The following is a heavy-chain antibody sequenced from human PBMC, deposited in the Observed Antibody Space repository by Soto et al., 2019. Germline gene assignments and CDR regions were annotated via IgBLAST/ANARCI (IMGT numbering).Heavy chain of an antibody. D-gene: IGHD3-3*01. CDR2: IYYSGST. J-gene: IGHJ4*02. CDR3: ARHAPAISISDH. CDR1: GGSISSSSYY. Sequence: QLQLQESGPGLVKPSETLSLTCTVSGGSISSSSYYWGWIRQPPGKGLEWIGSIYYSGSTYYTPSLTSRVPISVDTSNNQFSLKLSSVTAADTAVYSCARHAPAISISDHWGQGTLVTVSS. V-gene: IGHV4-39*01.